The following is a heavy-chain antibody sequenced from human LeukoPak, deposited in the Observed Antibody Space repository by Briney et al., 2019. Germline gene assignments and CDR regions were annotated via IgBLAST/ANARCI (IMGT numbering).Heavy chain of an antibody. CDR2: INHSGST. J-gene: IGHJ3*02. V-gene: IGHV4-34*01. CDR1: GGSFSGYY. D-gene: IGHD5-24*01. CDR3: ARGIRDGYNYRNAFDI. Sequence: SETLSLTCAVYGGSFSGYYWSWIRQPPGKGLEWIGEINHSGSTNYNPSLESRVTISVDTSKNQFSLKLSSVTAADTAVYYCARGIRDGYNYRNAFDIWGQGTMVTVSS.